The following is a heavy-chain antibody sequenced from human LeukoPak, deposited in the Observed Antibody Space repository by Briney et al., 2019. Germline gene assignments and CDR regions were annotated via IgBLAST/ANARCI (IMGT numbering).Heavy chain of an antibody. CDR3: ARDVVAANS. CDR2: ISYDGSNK. Sequence: GSLRLSCAASGFTFSSYAMHWVRQAPGKGLEWVAVISYDGSNKYYADSVKGRFTISRDNAKNTLYLQMNSLRAEDTAVYYCARDVVAANSWGQGTLVTVSS. D-gene: IGHD2-15*01. J-gene: IGHJ4*02. CDR1: GFTFSSYA. V-gene: IGHV3-30-3*01.